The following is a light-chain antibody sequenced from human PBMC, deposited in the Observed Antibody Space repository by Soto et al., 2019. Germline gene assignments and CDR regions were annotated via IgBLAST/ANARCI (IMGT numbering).Light chain of an antibody. CDR3: QQYGGSPPIT. CDR2: GAS. V-gene: IGKV3-20*01. Sequence: EIVLTQSPGSLSLSPGERATLSCRASQSFSCNYLAWYQQKPGQAPRLLMYGASSRATGIPDRFSGSGSGTDFTLTISRLEPEDFAVYYCQQYGGSPPITFGQGTRLEI. J-gene: IGKJ5*01. CDR1: QSFSCNY.